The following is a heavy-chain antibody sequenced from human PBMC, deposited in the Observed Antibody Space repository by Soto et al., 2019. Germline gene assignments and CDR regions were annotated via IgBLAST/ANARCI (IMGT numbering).Heavy chain of an antibody. V-gene: IGHV1-18*01. CDR3: ARGRYGDY. CDR2: ISAHNGNT. CDR1: GYTFTSYG. Sequence: QVHLVQSGAEVKKPGASVKVSCKASGYTFTSYGITWVRQAPGQGLEWMGWISAHNGNTDYAQKLQGRVIVTRDTSTSTAYMELRSLSSHDAAVYYCARGRYGDYWGQGALVTVSS. D-gene: IGHD1-1*01. J-gene: IGHJ4*02.